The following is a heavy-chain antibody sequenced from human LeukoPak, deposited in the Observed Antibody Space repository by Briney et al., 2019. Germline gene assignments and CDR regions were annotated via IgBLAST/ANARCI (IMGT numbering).Heavy chain of an antibody. CDR1: GFTFSSYG. V-gene: IGHV3-30*02. Sequence: GGSLSLSCAASGFTFSSYGMHWVRQAPGGGLEWVAFMRYDGTNKYYADSVKGRFTIFRDNSKNTLYLQMNSLRAEDTAVYYCAKDLNYFGSGSYSPFDYWGQGTLVTVSS. J-gene: IGHJ4*02. D-gene: IGHD3-10*01. CDR2: MRYDGTNK. CDR3: AKDLNYFGSGSYSPFDY.